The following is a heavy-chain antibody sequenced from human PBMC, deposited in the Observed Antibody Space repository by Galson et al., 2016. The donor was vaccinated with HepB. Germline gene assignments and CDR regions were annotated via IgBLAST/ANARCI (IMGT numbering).Heavy chain of an antibody. CDR3: ARDVVVAFDY. Sequence: SVKVSCKASGYTFTNFYMHWVRQAPGQGLEWMGIINPSGGSTSYAQKFQGRVTMTRDTSTSTVYMELSSLRSEDTAVYYCARDVVVAFDYWGQGTLVTVSS. CDR1: GYTFTNFY. CDR2: INPSGGST. J-gene: IGHJ4*02. V-gene: IGHV1-46*01. D-gene: IGHD2-2*01.